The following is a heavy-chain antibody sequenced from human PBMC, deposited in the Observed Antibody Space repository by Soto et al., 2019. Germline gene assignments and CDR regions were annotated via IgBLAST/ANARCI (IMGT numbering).Heavy chain of an antibody. CDR3: SRDRRYGSESLFFDD. CDR1: GFTFSSYS. J-gene: IGHJ4*01. CDR2: ISSNSSYI. D-gene: IGHD3-10*01. V-gene: IGHV3-21*01. Sequence: PGGALRRSCTASGFTFSSYSMNWVRQAPGKGLEWVSSISSNSSYIYKEDSVKGRFTISIYNAKNTLYLQMKSHRAENKDEDDFSRDRRYGSESLFFDDWGQGTLVPVSS.